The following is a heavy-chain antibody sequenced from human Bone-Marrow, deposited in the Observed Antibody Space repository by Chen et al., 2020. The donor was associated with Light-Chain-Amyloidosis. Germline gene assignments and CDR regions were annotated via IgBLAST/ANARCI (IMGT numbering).Heavy chain of an antibody. CDR2: ISGDGGST. J-gene: IGHJ5*02. D-gene: IGHD1-26*01. Sequence: EVQLVESGGGVVQPGEYLRLSCAASGFTFDDYAMHWVRQAPGKGLEWVSLISGDGGSTYYADSVKGRFTISRDNSKNSLYLQMNSLRTEDTALYYCAKDIFATYDPWGQGTLVTVSS. CDR3: AKDIFATYDP. V-gene: IGHV3-43*02. CDR1: GFTFDDYA.